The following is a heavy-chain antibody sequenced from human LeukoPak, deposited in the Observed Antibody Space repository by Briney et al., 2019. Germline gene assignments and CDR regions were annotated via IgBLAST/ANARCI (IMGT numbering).Heavy chain of an antibody. CDR1: GFTFNDYG. Sequence: PGGSLRLSCAASGFTFNDYGMSWVRQAPGKGLEWVSGINWNGGSTGYADSVKGRFTISRDNAKNSLYLQMNSLRAEDTAVYYCARALVGTPTFDYWGQGTLVTVSS. V-gene: IGHV3-20*04. CDR3: ARALVGTPTFDY. J-gene: IGHJ4*02. CDR2: INWNGGST. D-gene: IGHD2-8*02.